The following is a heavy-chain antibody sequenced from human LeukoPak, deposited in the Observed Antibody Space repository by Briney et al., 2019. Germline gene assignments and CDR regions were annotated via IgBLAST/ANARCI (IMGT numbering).Heavy chain of an antibody. CDR3: ARDTSGYTFDD. D-gene: IGHD5-18*01. Sequence: GGSLRLSCAASGFIFKTYTMTWVRQAPGKGLEWVSSISATSNYIYYADSVKGRFTISRDNAKNSLYLQMNSLRAEDTAVYYCARDTSGYTFDDWGQGTLVTVSS. J-gene: IGHJ4*02. CDR2: ISATSNYI. CDR1: GFIFKTYT. V-gene: IGHV3-21*01.